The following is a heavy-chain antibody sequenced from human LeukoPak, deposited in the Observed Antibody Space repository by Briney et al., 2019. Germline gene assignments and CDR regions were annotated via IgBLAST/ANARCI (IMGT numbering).Heavy chain of an antibody. CDR1: GGSITGYY. Sequence: SETLSLTCTVSGGSITGYYWSWIRQPPGKGLEWIGYVFYSGTTLYNRSVKSRVTMSVDTSKTQFSLKLSSVTAADTAVYYCARAGIAVAGNWFDPWGQGTLVTVSS. V-gene: IGHV4-59*01. CDR3: ARAGIAVAGNWFDP. D-gene: IGHD6-19*01. J-gene: IGHJ5*02. CDR2: VFYSGTT.